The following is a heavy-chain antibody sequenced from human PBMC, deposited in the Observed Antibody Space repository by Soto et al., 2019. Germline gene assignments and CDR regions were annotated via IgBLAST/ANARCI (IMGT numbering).Heavy chain of an antibody. CDR2: IYYSGST. Sequence: TSETLSLTCTVSGGSISSYYWSWIRQPPGKGLEWIGYIYYSGSTNYNPSLKSRVTISVDTSKNQFSLKLSSVTAADTAMYYCATQTYCSGDCYPRGFWYFDLWGRGTLVTVSS. V-gene: IGHV4-59*01. J-gene: IGHJ2*01. D-gene: IGHD2-21*02. CDR1: GGSISSYY. CDR3: ATQTYCSGDCYPRGFWYFDL.